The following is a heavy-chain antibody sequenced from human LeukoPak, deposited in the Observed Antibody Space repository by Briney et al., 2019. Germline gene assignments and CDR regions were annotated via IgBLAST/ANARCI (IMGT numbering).Heavy chain of an antibody. CDR3: ARAHGGGSTGGLDY. D-gene: IGHD2-15*01. CDR1: GFTFSSYS. Sequence: GESLRLSCAASGFTFSSYSMKWVRQAPGKGLEWVSSISSISTYIYYEDSVKGRFTISRDNAKTSLYLQMNSLRAEDTAVYYCARAHGGGSTGGLDYWGQGTLVTVSS. CDR2: ISSISTYI. V-gene: IGHV3-21*01. J-gene: IGHJ4*02.